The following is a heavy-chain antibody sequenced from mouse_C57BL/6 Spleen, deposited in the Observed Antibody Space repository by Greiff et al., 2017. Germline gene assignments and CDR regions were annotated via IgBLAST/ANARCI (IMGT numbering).Heavy chain of an antibody. D-gene: IGHD2-4*01. CDR2: IYPGSGNT. CDR1: GYTFTDYY. V-gene: IGHV1-76*01. J-gene: IGHJ1*03. CDR3: AIYYDYDDGGYWYFDV. Sequence: QVQLQQSGAELVRPGASVKLSCKASGYTFTDYYINWVKQRPGQGLEWIARIYPGSGNTYYNEKFKGKATLTAEKSSSTAYMQLSSLTSEDSAVYFCAIYYDYDDGGYWYFDVWGTGTTVTVSS.